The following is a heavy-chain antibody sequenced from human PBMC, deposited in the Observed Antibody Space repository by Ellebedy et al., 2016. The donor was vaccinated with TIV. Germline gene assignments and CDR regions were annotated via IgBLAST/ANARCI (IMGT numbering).Heavy chain of an antibody. D-gene: IGHD6-13*01. Sequence: PSETLSLTCAVSGVSITSHFWTWIRQPAGGGLEWIGRLHPSGTPNYNPSLKSRVIMSRDTSKDQFSLTLNSVTAADTAVYYCARRMAAADIGGFDFWGQGTMVTVSS. CDR3: ARRMAAADIGGFDF. CDR2: LHPSGTP. V-gene: IGHV4-4*07. CDR1: GVSITSHF. J-gene: IGHJ3*01.